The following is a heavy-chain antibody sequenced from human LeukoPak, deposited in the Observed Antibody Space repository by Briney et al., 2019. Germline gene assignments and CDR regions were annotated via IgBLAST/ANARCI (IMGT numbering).Heavy chain of an antibody. V-gene: IGHV4-59*01. CDR3: ARDGGHAFDV. Sequence: SETLSLTCTVSGGSISRDYWSWIRQPPGKGLEWIGYIFHTGSSNYNASIRSRATISVDTSKNLFSLRLTAVTAADTAVYYCARDGGHAFDVWGQGTMVTVSS. CDR2: IFHTGSS. CDR1: GGSISRDY. J-gene: IGHJ3*01. D-gene: IGHD2-15*01.